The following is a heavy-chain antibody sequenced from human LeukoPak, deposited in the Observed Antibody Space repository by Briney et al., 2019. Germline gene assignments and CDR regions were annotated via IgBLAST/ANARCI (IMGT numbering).Heavy chain of an antibody. J-gene: IGHJ3*02. CDR3: AKDLEYYDSSGPDAFDI. CDR1: GFTFSSYA. D-gene: IGHD3-22*01. V-gene: IGHV3-23*01. CDR2: ISGSSGST. Sequence: GGSLRLSCAASGFTFSSYAMSWVRQAPGKGLEWVSAISGSSGSTYYADSLKGRFTISRDNSKNTLYLEMNSLRAEDTAVYYCAKDLEYYDSSGPDAFDIWGQGTMVTVSS.